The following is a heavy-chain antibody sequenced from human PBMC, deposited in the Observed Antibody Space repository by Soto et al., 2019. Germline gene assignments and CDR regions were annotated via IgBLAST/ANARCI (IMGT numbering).Heavy chain of an antibody. D-gene: IGHD3-10*01. J-gene: IGHJ4*02. CDR1: GYDFSAYW. CDR3: AGTDYGAGAFDS. Sequence: DVQLVQSGAEVKKPGESLRISCKGSGYDFSAYWINWVRQMPGKGLEWMGTIYPGDSDVRYSPSFQGQVTISVDKSISIAYLQWSSLKAADTAIYYCAGTDYGAGAFDSCGQGTLVTVS. CDR2: IYPGDSDV. V-gene: IGHV5-51*03.